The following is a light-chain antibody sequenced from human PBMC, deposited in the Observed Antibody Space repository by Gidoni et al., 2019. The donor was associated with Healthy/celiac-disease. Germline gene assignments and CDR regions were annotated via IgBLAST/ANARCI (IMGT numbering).Light chain of an antibody. CDR2: SNN. J-gene: IGLJ2*01. Sequence: QSVLTQPPSASGPPGQRVPISCSGSSSNIGINTVNLYQQLPGTAPKLLIYSNNQRPSGVPDRFSGSKSGTSASLASSGLQSEDEADYYCAAWDDSLNGVVFGGGTKLTVL. V-gene: IGLV1-44*01. CDR1: SSNIGINT. CDR3: AAWDDSLNGVV.